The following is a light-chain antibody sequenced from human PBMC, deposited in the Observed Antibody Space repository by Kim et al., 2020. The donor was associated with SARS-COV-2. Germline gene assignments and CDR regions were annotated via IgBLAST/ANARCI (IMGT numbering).Light chain of an antibody. CDR3: ATWDVSLNGWV. Sequence: VTTACSASSANVGRQFVNWYQQLQGTAPKVFLYNDNQRPSGVPDRFSGSRSGTSASLATSGLQSEDEADYYCATWDVSLNGWVFGGGTKLTVL. V-gene: IGLV1-44*01. J-gene: IGLJ3*02. CDR1: SANVGRQF. CDR2: NDN.